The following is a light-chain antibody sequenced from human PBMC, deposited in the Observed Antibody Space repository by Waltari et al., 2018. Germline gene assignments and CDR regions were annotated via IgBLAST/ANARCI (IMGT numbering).Light chain of an antibody. J-gene: IGLJ3*02. V-gene: IGLV4-69*01. CDR3: QTWGTGPWV. CDR2: VYADGRH. CDR1: SGHRNYA. Sequence: QVVLTQSPSASASLGASVKLTCTLSSGHRNYAIACHQQQPEKGPRYLMKVYADGRHRKGDGTPDRFSGSSSGAERYLTISSLQSEDEADYYCQTWGTGPWVFGGGTKLTVL.